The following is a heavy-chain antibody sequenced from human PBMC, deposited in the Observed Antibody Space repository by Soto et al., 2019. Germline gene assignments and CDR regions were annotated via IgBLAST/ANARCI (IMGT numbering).Heavy chain of an antibody. D-gene: IGHD3-10*01. J-gene: IGHJ6*02. CDR3: ARERITMVRGVPGYYYYGMDV. CDR2: INPNSGGT. Sequence: AASVKVSCKASGYTFTGYYMHWVRQAPGQGLEWIGWINPNSGGTNYAQKFQGWVTMTRDTSISTAYMELSRLRSDDTAVYYCARERITMVRGVPGYYYYGMDVWGQGTTVTVSS. V-gene: IGHV1-2*04. CDR1: GYTFTGYY.